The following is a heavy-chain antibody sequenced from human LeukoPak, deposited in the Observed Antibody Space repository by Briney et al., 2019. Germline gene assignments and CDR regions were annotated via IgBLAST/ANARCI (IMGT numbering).Heavy chain of an antibody. J-gene: IGHJ6*04. CDR3: TRSVVRGVIIYYYGMDV. CDR2: IRSKAYGGTT. V-gene: IGHV3-49*04. D-gene: IGHD3-10*01. Sequence: PGGSLRLSCTASGFTFGDYAMSWVRQAPGKGLEWVGFIRSKAYGGTTEYAASVKGRFTISRDDSKSIAYLQMNSLKTEDTAVYYCTRSVVRGVIIYYYGMDVWGKGTTVTVSS. CDR1: GFTFGDYA.